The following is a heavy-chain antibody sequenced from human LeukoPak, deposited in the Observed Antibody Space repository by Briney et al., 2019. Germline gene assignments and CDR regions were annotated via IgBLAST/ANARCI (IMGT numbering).Heavy chain of an antibody. CDR3: ARDPHALDY. CDR1: GFSFSSYI. J-gene: IGHJ4*02. CDR2: IAYTGTI. V-gene: IGHV3-48*01. Sequence: GGSLRLSCAASGFSFSSYIMNWVRQAPGKGLEWVAYIAYTGTIHYADSVRGRFAISRDNAKNSLYLELNSLRVEDTAVYYCARDPHALDYWGQGTRVTVSS.